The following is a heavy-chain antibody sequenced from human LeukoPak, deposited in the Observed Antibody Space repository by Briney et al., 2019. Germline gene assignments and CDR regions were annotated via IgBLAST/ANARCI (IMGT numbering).Heavy chain of an antibody. CDR2: IYTSGST. CDR1: GYSISSGSYY. CDR3: ARDGIQLWHFDY. V-gene: IGHV4-61*02. D-gene: IGHD5-18*01. Sequence: SETLSLTCAVSGYSISSGSYYWSRIRQPAGKGLEWIGRIYTSGSTNYNPSLKSRVTISVDTSKNQFSQKLSSVTAADTAVYYCARDGIQLWHFDYWGQGTLVTVSS. J-gene: IGHJ4*02.